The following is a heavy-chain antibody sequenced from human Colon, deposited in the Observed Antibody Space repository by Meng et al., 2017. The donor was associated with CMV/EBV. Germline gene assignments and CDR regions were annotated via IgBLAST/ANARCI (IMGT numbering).Heavy chain of an antibody. CDR2: IRYDGSNK. Sequence: SWAASGFTFSSYGMHWVRQAPGKGLEWVAFIRYDGSNKYYADSVKGRFTISRDTSKNTLYLQMNSLRAEDTAVYYCAKDFTPRDFWSDNYSLNVWGQGTTVTVSS. J-gene: IGHJ6*02. V-gene: IGHV3-30*02. D-gene: IGHD3-3*01. CDR3: AKDFTPRDFWSDNYSLNV. CDR1: GFTFSSYG.